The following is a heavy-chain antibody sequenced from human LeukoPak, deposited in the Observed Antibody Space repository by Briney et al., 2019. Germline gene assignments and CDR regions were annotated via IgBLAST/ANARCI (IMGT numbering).Heavy chain of an antibody. Sequence: ASVKVSCKASGYTFTGYYMHWVRQAPGQGLEWMGWINPNSGGTNYAQKFQGRVTMTRDTSISTAYMELSRLRSDDTAVYYCARRPTATAMAETYYFDYWGQGTLVTVSS. D-gene: IGHD5-18*01. V-gene: IGHV1-2*02. CDR3: ARRPTATAMAETYYFDY. CDR1: GYTFTGYY. J-gene: IGHJ4*02. CDR2: INPNSGGT.